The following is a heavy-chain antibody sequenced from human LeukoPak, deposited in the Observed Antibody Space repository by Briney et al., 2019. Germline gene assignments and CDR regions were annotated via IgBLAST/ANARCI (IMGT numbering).Heavy chain of an antibody. D-gene: IGHD6-19*01. CDR1: GFTFSSYA. V-gene: IGHV3-23*01. J-gene: IGHJ4*02. CDR2: ISGSGGST. Sequence: GESLRLSCAASGFTFSSYAMSWVRQAPGKGLEWVSAISGSGGSTYYADSVKGRFTISRDNSKNTLYLQMNSLRAEDTAVYYCAKDRRYSSGWYDYWGQGTLVTVSS. CDR3: AKDRRYSSGWYDY.